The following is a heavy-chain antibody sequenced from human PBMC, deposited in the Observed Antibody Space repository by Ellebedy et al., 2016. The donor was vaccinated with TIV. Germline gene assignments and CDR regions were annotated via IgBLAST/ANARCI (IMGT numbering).Heavy chain of an antibody. Sequence: GESLKISCAASGFTFSSYAMSWVRQAPGKGLEWVSAISGSGGSTYYADSVKGRFTISRDNSKNTLYLQMNSLRAEDTAVYYCAKDGDSSGWPSYYYYGMDVWGQGTTVTVSS. CDR2: ISGSGGST. CDR3: AKDGDSSGWPSYYYYGMDV. J-gene: IGHJ6*02. CDR1: GFTFSSYA. D-gene: IGHD6-19*01. V-gene: IGHV3-23*01.